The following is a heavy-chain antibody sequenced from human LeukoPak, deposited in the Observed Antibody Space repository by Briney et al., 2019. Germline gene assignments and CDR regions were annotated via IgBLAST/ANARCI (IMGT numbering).Heavy chain of an antibody. J-gene: IGHJ4*02. D-gene: IGHD2-21*02. V-gene: IGHV4-4*07. CDR1: GGSVSNYF. CDR2: IYTSGST. Sequence: KPSETLSLTCTVSGGSVSNYFWSWIRQPAGKGLEWIGRIYTSGSTNYNPSLSNRVTISIDTSKNQFSLKLSSLTAADTAVYYCARDASVSICGGDCYPVDWGQGTLVTVSS. CDR3: ARDASVSICGGDCYPVD.